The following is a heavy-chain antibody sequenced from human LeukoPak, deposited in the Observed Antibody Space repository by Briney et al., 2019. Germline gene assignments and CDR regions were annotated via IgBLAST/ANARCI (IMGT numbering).Heavy chain of an antibody. V-gene: IGHV5-51*01. CDR2: IYPSDSDT. J-gene: IGHJ4*02. Sequence: GESLKISCKGSGDRFTSYWIGWVRQMPGKGLEWMGIIYPSDSDTRYSPSFQGQVTISADKSISTVYLQWSSLKASDTAMYYCARSANQGGVWVWGQGTLVTVSS. CDR3: ARSANQGGVWV. CDR1: GDRFTSYW. D-gene: IGHD3-16*01.